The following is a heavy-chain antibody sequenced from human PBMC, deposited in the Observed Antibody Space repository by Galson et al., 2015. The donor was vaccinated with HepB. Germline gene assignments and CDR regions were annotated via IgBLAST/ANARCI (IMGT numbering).Heavy chain of an antibody. D-gene: IGHD5-12*01. CDR2: IWYDGTYK. J-gene: IGHJ5*02. V-gene: IGHV3-33*08. Sequence: SLRLSCAASGFTFSNYGVHWARQAPGKGLEWVAVIWYDGTYKYYADSVKGRFTISRDNSKNTVFLEMNSLRTEDTAVYYCARSFVATPSNWFDPWGQGTLVTVSS. CDR3: ARSFVATPSNWFDP. CDR1: GFTFSNYG.